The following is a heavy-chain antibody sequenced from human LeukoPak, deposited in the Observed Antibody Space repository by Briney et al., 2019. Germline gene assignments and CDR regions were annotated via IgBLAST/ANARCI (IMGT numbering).Heavy chain of an antibody. J-gene: IGHJ4*02. D-gene: IGHD5-18*01. CDR3: ARYTAQLPFDY. CDR1: GGSISSYY. Sequence: PSETLSLTCTVSGGSISSYYWSWIRQPAGEGLEWIGRIYTSGSTNYNPSLKSRVTMSVDTSKNQFSLKLSSVTAADTAAYYCARYTAQLPFDYWGQGTLVTVSS. CDR2: IYTSGST. V-gene: IGHV4-4*07.